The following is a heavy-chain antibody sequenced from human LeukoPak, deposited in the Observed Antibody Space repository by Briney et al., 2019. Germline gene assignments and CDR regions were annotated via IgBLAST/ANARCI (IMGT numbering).Heavy chain of an antibody. CDR3: ARDRDDYVWGSYPPHWFDP. V-gene: IGHV3-7*01. J-gene: IGHJ5*02. D-gene: IGHD3-16*01. CDR1: GFTFSSYW. CDR2: IKQDGSEK. Sequence: GGSLRLSCAASGFTFSSYWMSWVRQAPGKGLEWVANIKQDGSEKYYVDSVKGRFTISRDNAKNSLYLQMNSLRAEDTAVYYCARDRDDYVWGSYPPHWFDPWGQGTPVTVSS.